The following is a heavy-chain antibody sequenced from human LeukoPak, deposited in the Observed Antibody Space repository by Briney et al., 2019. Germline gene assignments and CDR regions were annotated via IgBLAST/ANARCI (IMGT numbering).Heavy chain of an antibody. CDR3: ARDIVAPGPFWDY. V-gene: IGHV3-7*05. D-gene: IGHD6-13*01. Sequence: GGSLRLSCAASGFGFSSHWMSWVRQAPGKGLEWVADISQDGSEKYYVDSVKGRFTISRDNAKSSLYLQVNSLRAEDTAVYFCARDIVAPGPFWDYWGQGTLVTVSS. CDR1: GFGFSSHW. CDR2: ISQDGSEK. J-gene: IGHJ4*02.